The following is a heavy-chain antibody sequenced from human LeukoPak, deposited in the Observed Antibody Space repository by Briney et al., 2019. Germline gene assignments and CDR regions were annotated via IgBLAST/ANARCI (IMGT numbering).Heavy chain of an antibody. CDR3: ARGVRVSFDI. D-gene: IGHD6-13*01. Sequence: GRCLSLSCAASVFTFNGYGMHWVRHAPGKGLEGVSAISGRDGSTYYADSVKGRLTISRDSSKNTLYLQMNSLRAEDTAVYYCARGVRVSFDIWGQGTMVTVSS. CDR1: VFTFNGYG. CDR2: ISGRDGST. J-gene: IGHJ3*02. V-gene: IGHV3-23*01.